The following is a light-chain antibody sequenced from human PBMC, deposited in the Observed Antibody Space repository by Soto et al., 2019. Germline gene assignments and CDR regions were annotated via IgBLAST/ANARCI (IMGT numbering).Light chain of an antibody. CDR2: DAS. CDR3: QQYGSSPET. V-gene: IGKV3-11*01. Sequence: EIVLTQSPATLSLSPGERATLSCRASQNVRHYLAWYQQKPGQAPRLLIYDASNRATGIPARFSGSGSGTDFTLTISSLEPEDFAVYYCQQYGSSPETFGQGTKLEIK. J-gene: IGKJ2*01. CDR1: QNVRHY.